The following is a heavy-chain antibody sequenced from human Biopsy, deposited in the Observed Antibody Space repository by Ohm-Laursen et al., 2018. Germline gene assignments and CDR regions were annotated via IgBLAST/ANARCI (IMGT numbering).Heavy chain of an antibody. CDR3: ARNTGWYGDLYYFDY. CDR1: GGPSSNYA. CDR2: INPSGSDA. J-gene: IGHJ4*02. D-gene: IGHD6-19*01. Sequence: GASVKVSCKASGGPSSNYAFSWVRQAPGQGLEWMGIINPSGSDATYAQKFQGRVTMTRDTSTSTAYMDLSSLRSADTAVYFCARNTGWYGDLYYFDYWGQGTLVTVSS. V-gene: IGHV1-46*01.